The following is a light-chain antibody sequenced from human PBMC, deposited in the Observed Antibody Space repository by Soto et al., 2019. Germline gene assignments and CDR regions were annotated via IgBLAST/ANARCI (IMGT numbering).Light chain of an antibody. J-gene: IGKJ1*01. CDR2: GAS. Sequence: EIVLTQSPGTLSLSPGERATLSCRASQSVSSSYLARYQQKPGQAPRLPIYGASSRATGIPDRFTGSGSGTDFTLTISRLEPEDFAVFYCHQYGSSPQTFGQGTKVDIK. CDR1: QSVSSSY. V-gene: IGKV3-20*01. CDR3: HQYGSSPQT.